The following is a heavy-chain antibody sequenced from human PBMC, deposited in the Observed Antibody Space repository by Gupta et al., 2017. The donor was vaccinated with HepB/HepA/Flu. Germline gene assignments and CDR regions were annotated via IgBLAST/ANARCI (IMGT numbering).Heavy chain of an antibody. CDR2: IKQDGSDK. D-gene: IGHD1-1*01. J-gene: IGHJ6*03. Sequence: EVQLVESGVGLVQPGGSLTLSCATSEFTFNNYWMSWVRQAPGKGLEWVANIKQDGSDKYYVDSVKGRFAISRDNAKKSLFLQMNSLRAEDTAVYYCARGRDDRYYHYYYMDVWGKGTTVTVSS. V-gene: IGHV3-7*01. CDR1: EFTFNNYW. CDR3: ARGRDDRYYHYYYMDV.